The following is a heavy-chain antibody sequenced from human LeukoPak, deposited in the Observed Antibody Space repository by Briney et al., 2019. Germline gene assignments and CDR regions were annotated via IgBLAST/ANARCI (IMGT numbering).Heavy chain of an antibody. V-gene: IGHV3-30*04. J-gene: IGHJ6*02. Sequence: GGSLRLSCGASGFTFSTYAMHWVRQAPGKGLEWVAVISYDGSNKYYADSVKGRFTISRDNSKNTLYLQMNSLRAEDTAVYYCAKDLDTAMVTWYYYYGMDVWGQGTTVTVSS. CDR2: ISYDGSNK. CDR3: AKDLDTAMVTWYYYYGMDV. CDR1: GFTFSTYA. D-gene: IGHD5-18*01.